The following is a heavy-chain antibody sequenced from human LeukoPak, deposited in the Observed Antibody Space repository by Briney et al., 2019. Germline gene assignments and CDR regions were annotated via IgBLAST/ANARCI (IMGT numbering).Heavy chain of an antibody. V-gene: IGHV1-2*02. CDR3: ARDLGYCSSTSCHDAFDI. CDR2: ISPNSGGT. D-gene: IGHD2-2*01. CDR1: GYTFTGYY. J-gene: IGHJ3*02. Sequence: ASVKVSCKASGYTFTGYYMHWVRQAPGQGLEWMGWISPNSGGTNYAQKFQGRVTMTRDTSISTAYMELSRLRSDDTAVYYCARDLGYCSSTSCHDAFDIWGQGTMVTVSS.